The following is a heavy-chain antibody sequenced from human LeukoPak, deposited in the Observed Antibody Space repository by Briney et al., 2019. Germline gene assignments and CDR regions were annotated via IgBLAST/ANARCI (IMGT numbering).Heavy chain of an antibody. CDR2: INPSGGST. CDR1: GYTFTSYY. J-gene: IGHJ4*02. CDR3: ARDLSGATREDY. Sequence: GASVKVSCKASGYTFTSYYMHWVRQAPGQGLEWMGIINPSGGSTSYAQRFQGRVTMTRDTSTSTVYMELSSLRSEDTAVYYCARDLSGATREDYWGQGTLVTVSS. V-gene: IGHV1-46*01. D-gene: IGHD1-26*01.